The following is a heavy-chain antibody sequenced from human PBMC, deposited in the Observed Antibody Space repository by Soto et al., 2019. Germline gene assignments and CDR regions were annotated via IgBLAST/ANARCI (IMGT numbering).Heavy chain of an antibody. D-gene: IGHD1-26*01. CDR3: ARGGRGNIVGATTGSYYFDY. CDR2: MNPNSGNT. J-gene: IGHJ4*02. CDR1: GYTFTSYD. V-gene: IGHV1-8*01. Sequence: QVQLVQSGAEVKKPGASLKVSCKASGYTFTSYDINWVRQATGQGLEWMGWMNPNSGNTGYAQKFQGRVTMTRNTSISTAYMELSTLRSEDTAVYYCARGGRGNIVGATTGSYYFDYCGQGTLLTVSS.